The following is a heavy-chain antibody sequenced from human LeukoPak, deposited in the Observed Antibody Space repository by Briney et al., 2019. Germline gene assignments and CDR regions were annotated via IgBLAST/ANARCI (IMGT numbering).Heavy chain of an antibody. V-gene: IGHV3-48*01. CDR2: ISSSSSTI. D-gene: IGHD3-22*01. Sequence: GGSLRLSCAASGSTFSSYSMNWVRQAPGKGLEWVSYISSSSSTIYYADSVKGRFTISRDNSKNTLYLQMNSLRAEDTAVYYCAKDGYYYDSSGYSYFDYWGQGTLVTVSS. CDR1: GSTFSSYS. J-gene: IGHJ4*02. CDR3: AKDGYYYDSSGYSYFDY.